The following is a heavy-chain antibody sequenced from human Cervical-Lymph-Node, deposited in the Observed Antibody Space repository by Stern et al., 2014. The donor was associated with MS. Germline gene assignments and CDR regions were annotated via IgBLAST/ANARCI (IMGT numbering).Heavy chain of an antibody. Sequence: ESGPTLVKPTQTLTLTCTFSGFSLSTGGAAVGWIRQPPGKALEWLALIHWNDDLRYSPSLKRRLTITKDTSKNQVVLTLTNMHPVDTATYFCARSPSLWNGLDYYFYGLDVWGQGTTVTVSS. D-gene: IGHD1-1*01. J-gene: IGHJ6*02. CDR1: GFSLSTGGAA. CDR2: IHWNDDL. CDR3: ARSPSLWNGLDYYFYGLDV. V-gene: IGHV2-5*01.